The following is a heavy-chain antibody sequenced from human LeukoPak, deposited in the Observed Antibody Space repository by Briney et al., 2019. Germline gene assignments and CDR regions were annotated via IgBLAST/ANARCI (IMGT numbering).Heavy chain of an antibody. D-gene: IGHD6-13*01. CDR1: GGSISSSSYY. J-gene: IGHJ4*02. V-gene: IGHV4-39*07. CDR2: IYYSGST. CDR3: ARGFGAGDANSSSWSDKKAVAGEFDY. Sequence: SETLSLTCTVSGGSISSSSYYWGWIRQPPGKGLEWIGSIYYSGSTYYNPSIKSRVTISVDTSKNQFSLKLSSVTAADTAVYYCARGFGAGDANSSSWSDKKAVAGEFDYWGQGTLVTVSS.